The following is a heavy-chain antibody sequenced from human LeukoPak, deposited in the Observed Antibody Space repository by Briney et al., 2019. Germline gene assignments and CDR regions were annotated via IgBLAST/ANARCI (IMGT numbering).Heavy chain of an antibody. V-gene: IGHV1-8*03. Sequence: ASVKVSCKASGYTFTNYDIDWVRQATGQGLEWMGWMNPYSANTGYAQNFQGRITITRNTSISTAYMELSSLRSEDTAVYYCATHIVVVTDTWGQGTLVTVSS. CDR1: GYTFTNYD. CDR2: MNPYSANT. CDR3: ATHIVVVTDT. J-gene: IGHJ5*02. D-gene: IGHD2-21*02.